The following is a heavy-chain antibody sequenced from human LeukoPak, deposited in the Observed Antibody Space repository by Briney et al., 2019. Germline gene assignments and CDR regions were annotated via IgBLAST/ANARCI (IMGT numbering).Heavy chain of an antibody. CDR2: ISSSGSTI. Sequence: GGSLRLSCAASGFTFSDYYMSWTRQAPGKGLEWASYISSSGSTIYYADSVKGRFTISRDNAKNSLYLQMNSLRAEDTAVYYCASPVGCSGGSCYSYGSFDYWGQGTLVTVSS. J-gene: IGHJ4*02. CDR3: ASPVGCSGGSCYSYGSFDY. V-gene: IGHV3-11*04. D-gene: IGHD2-15*01. CDR1: GFTFSDYY.